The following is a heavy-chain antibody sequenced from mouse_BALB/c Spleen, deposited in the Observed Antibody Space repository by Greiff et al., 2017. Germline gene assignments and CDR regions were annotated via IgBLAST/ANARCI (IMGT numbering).Heavy chain of an antibody. V-gene: IGHV5-6*01. CDR3: ARDYDSSYGASYFDY. CDR2: ISSGGSYT. D-gene: IGHD1-1*01. CDR1: GFTFSSYG. Sequence: EVNVVESGGDLVKPGGSLKFSCAASGFTFSSYGMSWVRQTPDKRLEWVATISSGGSYTYYPDSVKGRFTITRDNAKNTLYLQMSSLKSEDTAMSYCARDYDSSYGASYFDYWGQGTTLTVSS. J-gene: IGHJ2*01.